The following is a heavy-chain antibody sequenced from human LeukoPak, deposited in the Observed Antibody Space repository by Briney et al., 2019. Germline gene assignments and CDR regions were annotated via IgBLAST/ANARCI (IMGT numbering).Heavy chain of an antibody. CDR2: IGIAGDT. J-gene: IGHJ3*02. CDR3: ARAEVTLDAFDI. D-gene: IGHD2-21*02. CDR1: GFTFSSYD. Sequence: HPGGSLRLSCAASGFTFSSYDMHWVRQATGKGLEWVSAIGIAGDTYYPGSVKGRFTISRENAKNSLYLQMNSLRAGDTAVYYCARAEVTLDAFDIWGQGTMVTVSS. V-gene: IGHV3-13*01.